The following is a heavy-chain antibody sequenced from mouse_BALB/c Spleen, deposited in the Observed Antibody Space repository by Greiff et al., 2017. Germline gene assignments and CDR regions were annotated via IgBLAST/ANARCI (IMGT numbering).Heavy chain of an antibody. Sequence: VQLKESGPSLVKPSQTLSLTCSVTGDSITSGYWNWIRKFPGNKLEYMGYISYSGSTYYNPSLKSRISITRDTSKNQYYLQLNSVTTEDTATYYCARCYGNYLAWFAYWGQGTLVTVSA. V-gene: IGHV3-8*02. CDR2: ISYSGST. J-gene: IGHJ3*01. CDR3: ARCYGNYLAWFAY. CDR1: GDSITSGY. D-gene: IGHD2-1*01.